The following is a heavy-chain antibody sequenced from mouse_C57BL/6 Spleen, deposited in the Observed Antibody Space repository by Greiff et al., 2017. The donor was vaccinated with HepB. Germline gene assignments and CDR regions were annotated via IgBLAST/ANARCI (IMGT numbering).Heavy chain of an antibody. J-gene: IGHJ2*01. V-gene: IGHV1-52*01. CDR3: ARFNYYLDY. CDR2: IDPSDSET. CDR1: GYTFTSYW. Sequence: QVQLQQPGAELVRPGSSVKLSCKASGYTFTSYWMHWVKQRPIQGLEWIGNIDPSDSETHYNQKFKDKATLTVDNSSSTAYMQLSSLTSEDSAVYYGARFNYYLDYWGQGTTLTVSS.